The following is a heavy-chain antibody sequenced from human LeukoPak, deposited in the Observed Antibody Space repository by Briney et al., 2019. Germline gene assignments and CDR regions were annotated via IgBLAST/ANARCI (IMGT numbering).Heavy chain of an antibody. J-gene: IGHJ6*03. CDR3: ARRSEFGVLYYMDV. V-gene: IGHV3-48*01. D-gene: IGHD3-16*01. Sequence: GGSLRLSCAASGFTFSSYSMNWVRQAPGKGLEWVSYISGSSGTIYYADSVKGRFTISRDNAKNSLYLQMNSLRAEDTAVYYCARRSEFGVLYYMDVWGKGTTVTGSS. CDR1: GFTFSSYS. CDR2: ISGSSGTI.